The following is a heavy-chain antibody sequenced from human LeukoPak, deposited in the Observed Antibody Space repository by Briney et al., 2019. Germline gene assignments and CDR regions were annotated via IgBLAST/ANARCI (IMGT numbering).Heavy chain of an antibody. J-gene: IGHJ5*02. V-gene: IGHV1-2*02. CDR2: INPNTGLT. Sequence: GASVKVSCEASGHSFTSYYVHWVRQAPGQGLEWMGWINPNTGLTYYTQKFQGRVTMTRDTSISTAYMELSGLRSDDMAVYYCAGPSPYSLNQALNYLDPWGQGTLITVSS. CDR3: AGPSPYSLNQALNYLDP. D-gene: IGHD1-26*01. CDR1: GHSFTSYY.